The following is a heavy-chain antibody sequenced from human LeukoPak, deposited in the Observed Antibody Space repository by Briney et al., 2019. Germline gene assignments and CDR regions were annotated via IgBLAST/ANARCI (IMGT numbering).Heavy chain of an antibody. Sequence: NPGGSLRLSCAASGFTFSDYSMNWVRQAPGKGLEWVSAISGSSDAIYYADSVKGRFTISRDNAKNSLYLQMNSLRAEDTAVYYCARAAAYYDSGIPIDPWGQGTLVTVSS. J-gene: IGHJ5*02. CDR2: ISGSSDAI. CDR1: GFTFSDYS. D-gene: IGHD3-22*01. CDR3: ARAAAYYDSGIPIDP. V-gene: IGHV3-21*01.